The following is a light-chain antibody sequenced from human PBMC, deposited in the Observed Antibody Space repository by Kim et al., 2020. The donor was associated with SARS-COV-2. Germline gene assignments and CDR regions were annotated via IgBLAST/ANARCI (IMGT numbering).Light chain of an antibody. V-gene: IGKV1-5*03. CDR2: ETS. J-gene: IGKJ2*01. Sequence: DIQMTQSPSTLSASIGDRVTITCRASQSIGSWLAWYQQKPGKAPKLLIYETSSLESGVPSRFSGSGSGTEFTLTISSLQPDDFATYYCKEYSSYPYIFAQGTKLEIK. CDR3: KEYSSYPYI. CDR1: QSIGSW.